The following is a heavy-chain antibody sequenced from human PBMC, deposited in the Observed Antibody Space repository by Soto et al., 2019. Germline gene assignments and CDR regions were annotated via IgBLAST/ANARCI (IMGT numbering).Heavy chain of an antibody. CDR1: GFTFSSYG. V-gene: IGHV3-30*18. Sequence: QVQLVESGGGVVQPGRSLRLSCAASGFTFSSYGMHWVRQAPGKGLEWVAVISYDGSNKYYADSVKGRFTISRDNSKNTLYLQMNSLRAEDTAVYYCAKGDSSGWLDAFDIWGQGTMVTVSS. D-gene: IGHD6-19*01. CDR2: ISYDGSNK. CDR3: AKGDSSGWLDAFDI. J-gene: IGHJ3*02.